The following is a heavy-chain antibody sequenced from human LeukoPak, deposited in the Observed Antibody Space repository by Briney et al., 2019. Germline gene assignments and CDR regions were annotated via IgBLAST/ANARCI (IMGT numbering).Heavy chain of an antibody. D-gene: IGHD6-13*01. J-gene: IGHJ4*02. CDR2: INHSGST. Sequence: SETLSLTCAVYGGSFSGYYWSWIRQPPGKGLEWIGEINHSGSTNYNPSLKSRVTISVDTPKNQFSLKLSSVTAADTAVYYCARVGYSSSWYVYWGQETLVTVSS. CDR1: GGSFSGYY. V-gene: IGHV4-34*01. CDR3: ARVGYSSSWYVY.